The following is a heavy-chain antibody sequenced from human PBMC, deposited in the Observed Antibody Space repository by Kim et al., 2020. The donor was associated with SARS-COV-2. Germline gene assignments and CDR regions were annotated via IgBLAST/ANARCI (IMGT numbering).Heavy chain of an antibody. CDR2: ISRGSSSI. CDR3: ARARPTYYGSGNYAYGMDA. CDR1: GFTLSSYS. J-gene: IGHJ6*02. Sequence: GGSLRLSCAASGFTLSSYSMNWVRQAPGKGLEWLSYISRGSSSINYAASVKGRFTISRDNAKNSLYLQMNSLRDEDTAVYYCARARPTYYGSGNYAYGMDAWGQGTTVTVSS. D-gene: IGHD3-10*01. V-gene: IGHV3-48*02.